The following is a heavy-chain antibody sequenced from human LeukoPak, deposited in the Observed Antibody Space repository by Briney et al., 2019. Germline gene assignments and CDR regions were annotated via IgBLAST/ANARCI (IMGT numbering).Heavy chain of an antibody. CDR2: ISSSSSYI. D-gene: IGHD2-2*01. V-gene: IGHV3-21*01. Sequence: GGSLRLSCAASGFTFSSYSMNWVRQAPGKGLEWVSSISSSSSYIYYADSVKGRFTISRDNAKNSLYLQMNSLRAEDTAMYYCARLPSQGVDYWGQGTLVTVSS. CDR1: GFTFSSYS. J-gene: IGHJ4*02. CDR3: ARLPSQGVDY.